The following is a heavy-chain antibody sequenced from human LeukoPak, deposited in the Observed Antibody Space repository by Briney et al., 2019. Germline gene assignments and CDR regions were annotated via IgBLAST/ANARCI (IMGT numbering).Heavy chain of an antibody. CDR1: GLNFRTSA. Sequence: GTSVKVSCRYSGLNFRTSAIQWVRQARGQSLEWMGWIVVGNGETKYARNLQERITITRDMSTNTAYMELISLTSEDTAVYYCAAEKYIQGSCNFDIWGQGTMVTVSS. J-gene: IGHJ3*02. D-gene: IGHD2/OR15-2a*01. V-gene: IGHV1-58*02. CDR3: AAEKYIQGSCNFDI. CDR2: IVVGNGET.